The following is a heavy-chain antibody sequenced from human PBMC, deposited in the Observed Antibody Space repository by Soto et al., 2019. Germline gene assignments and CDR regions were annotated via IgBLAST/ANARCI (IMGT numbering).Heavy chain of an antibody. V-gene: IGHV3-48*01. D-gene: IGHD2-15*01. J-gene: IGHJ3*02. CDR2: ISSSSSTI. CDR1: GFTFSSYS. CDR3: ARDRVVVAAISIDAFDI. Sequence: EVQLVESGGGLVQPGGSLRLSCAASGFTFSSYSMNWVRQAPGKGLEWVSYISSSSSTIYYADSVKGRFTISRDNAKNSLYLQMNSLRAEDTAVYYCARDRVVVAAISIDAFDIWGQGTMVTVSS.